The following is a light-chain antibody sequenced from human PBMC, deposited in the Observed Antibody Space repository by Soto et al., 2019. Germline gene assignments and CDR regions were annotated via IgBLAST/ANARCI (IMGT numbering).Light chain of an antibody. CDR1: QSVGSN. CDR2: GAS. CDR3: QQYNNRPPWT. J-gene: IGKJ1*01. V-gene: IGKV3-15*01. Sequence: EIVMTQSPATLSVSPGERATLSCRASQSVGSNLAWYQQKPGQAPRLLMYGASTRATGVPARLSASGSGAEFTLTISSLQSEDFAVYYCQQYNNRPPWTFGQGTKVEIE.